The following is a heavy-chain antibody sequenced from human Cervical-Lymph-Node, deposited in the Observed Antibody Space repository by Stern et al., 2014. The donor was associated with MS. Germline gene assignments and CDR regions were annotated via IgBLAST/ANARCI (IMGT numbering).Heavy chain of an antibody. D-gene: IGHD6-13*01. CDR3: ARRGGQRLVHFDY. Sequence: QVQLQESGPGLVKPSGTLSLTCAVSGDSISGNNWWSWVRQSPGKGLEWIGEIYVSGRTNYNPSLESRAIMSVERSNNQFSLKLNSVTAADTAVYYCARRGGQRLVHFDYWGQGILVTVSS. CDR1: GDSISGNNW. V-gene: IGHV4-4*02. J-gene: IGHJ4*02. CDR2: IYVSGRT.